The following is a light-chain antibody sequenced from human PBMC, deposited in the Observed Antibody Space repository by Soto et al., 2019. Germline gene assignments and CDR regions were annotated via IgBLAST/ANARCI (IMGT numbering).Light chain of an antibody. Sequence: EIVLTQSPGSLSFSPGERATLSCRASKNLDSSFFAWYQKRPGQAPRLLIYGASKRATGIPDRFSGSGSGTDFTLTISRLEPEDFAVYYCQQYMSSVTFGQGTKVEIK. J-gene: IGKJ1*01. CDR1: KNLDSSF. CDR2: GAS. V-gene: IGKV3-20*01. CDR3: QQYMSSVT.